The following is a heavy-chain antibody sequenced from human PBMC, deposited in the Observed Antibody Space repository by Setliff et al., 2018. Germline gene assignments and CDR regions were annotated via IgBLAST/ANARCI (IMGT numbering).Heavy chain of an antibody. J-gene: IGHJ4*02. CDR1: GYTFSTYG. CDR3: ARCLPFLSGYDRGAFDY. V-gene: IGHV1-18*01. D-gene: IGHD5-12*01. Sequence: ASVKVSCKASGYTFSTYGLHWVRQAPGQGPEWMGMIITNTGKTGYAQKFQGRVTMTTDRSTSTAYMELRSLKSDDTAVYYCARCLPFLSGYDRGAFDYWGQGTLVTVSS. CDR2: IITNTGKT.